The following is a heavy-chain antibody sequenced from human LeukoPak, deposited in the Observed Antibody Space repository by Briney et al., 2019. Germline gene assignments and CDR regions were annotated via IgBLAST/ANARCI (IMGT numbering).Heavy chain of an antibody. D-gene: IGHD3-3*01. J-gene: IGHJ5*02. CDR3: ARDGTIFGVVIRSKGWFDP. Sequence: SETLSLTCTVSGGSISSSSYYWGWIRQPPGKGLEWIGSIYYSGSTYYNPSLKSRVTISVDTSKNPFSLKLSSVTAADTAVYYCARDGTIFGVVIRSKGWFDPWGQGTLVTVSS. CDR2: IYYSGST. CDR1: GGSISSSSYY. V-gene: IGHV4-39*07.